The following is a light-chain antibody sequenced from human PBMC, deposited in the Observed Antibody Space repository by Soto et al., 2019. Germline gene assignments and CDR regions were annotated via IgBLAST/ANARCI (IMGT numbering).Light chain of an antibody. CDR3: CSYAGSPWV. CDR2: DVS. J-gene: IGLJ3*02. CDR1: SSDVGGYNY. V-gene: IGLV2-11*01. Sequence: QSALTQPRSVSGSPGQSVTISCTGTSSDVGGYNYVSWYQQHPGKAPKLIIYDVSNRPSGVPDRFSGSKSGNTASLTISGLQAEDEADYYCCSYAGSPWVFGGGTKPTVL.